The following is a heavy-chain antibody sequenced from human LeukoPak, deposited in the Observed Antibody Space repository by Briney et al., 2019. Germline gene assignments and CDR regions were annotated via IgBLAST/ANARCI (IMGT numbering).Heavy chain of an antibody. V-gene: IGHV1-46*01. J-gene: IGHJ3*02. CDR1: GYTFTSYY. CDR3: ARAAESNAFDI. Sequence: ASVKVSCKASGYTFTSYYMHWVRQAPGQGLEWMGIINPSGGSTSYAQKLQGRVIMTRDTSTSTVYMELSSLRSEDTAVYYCARAAESNAFDIWGQGTMVTVSS. CDR2: INPSGGST.